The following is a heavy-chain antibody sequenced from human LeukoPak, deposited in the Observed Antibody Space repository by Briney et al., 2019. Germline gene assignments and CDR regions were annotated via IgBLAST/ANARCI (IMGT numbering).Heavy chain of an antibody. CDR1: GDTLTGYY. J-gene: IGHJ3*02. V-gene: IGHV1-2*02. D-gene: IGHD3-10*01. Sequence: GASVKVSCKASGDTLTGYYLHWVRQAPRQGLEWLGCFDPNTGDTHYAQKFQGRVTMTRDASIDTDYLELRGLTSDDTALYYCAGYRVVRGITLSVFDIWGQATVVIVSS. CDR2: FDPNTGDT. CDR3: AGYRVVRGITLSVFDI.